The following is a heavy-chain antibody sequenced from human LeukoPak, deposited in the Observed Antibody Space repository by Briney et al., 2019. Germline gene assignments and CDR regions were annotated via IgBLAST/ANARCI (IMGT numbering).Heavy chain of an antibody. CDR2: IFYVGST. Sequence: SETLSLSCSVSGDSIGSHYWSWIRRPPGKGLEWIGYIFYVGSTNYNPSLKSRVTISVDTSKNQFSLKLSSVTAADTAVYYCARDYYDSRGEAFDIWGQGTMVTVSS. CDR1: GDSIGSHY. CDR3: ARDYYDSRGEAFDI. D-gene: IGHD3-22*01. V-gene: IGHV4-59*11. J-gene: IGHJ3*02.